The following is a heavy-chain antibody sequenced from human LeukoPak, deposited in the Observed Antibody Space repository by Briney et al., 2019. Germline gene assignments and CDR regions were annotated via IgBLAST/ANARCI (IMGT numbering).Heavy chain of an antibody. J-gene: IGHJ4*02. CDR1: GFTFKNYG. D-gene: IGHD5-12*01. CDR3: ARDESYDQ. CDR2: IWYDGSNK. Sequence: PGGSLRLSCAASGFTFKNYGMHWVRQAPGKGLEWVAVIWYDGSNKIYADSVKGRFTVSRDNSKNTLYLQMNSLRAEDTAVYYCARDESYDQWGQGTLVTVSS. V-gene: IGHV3-33*01.